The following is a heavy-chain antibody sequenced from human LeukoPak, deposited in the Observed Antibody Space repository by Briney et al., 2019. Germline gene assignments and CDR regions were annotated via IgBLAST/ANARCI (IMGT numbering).Heavy chain of an antibody. V-gene: IGHV4-28*01. J-gene: IGHJ5*02. D-gene: IGHD6-13*01. CDR2: IYYSGSA. CDR1: GYSISSSNW. CDR3: AVTKRRGSSWYANWFDP. Sequence: SETLSLTCAVSGYSISSSNWWGWIRQPPGKGLEWIGFIYYSGSAYYNPSLKSRVTMSVDTSKNQFSLKLNSVTAADTAVYYCAVTKRRGSSWYANWFDPWGQGTLVTVSS.